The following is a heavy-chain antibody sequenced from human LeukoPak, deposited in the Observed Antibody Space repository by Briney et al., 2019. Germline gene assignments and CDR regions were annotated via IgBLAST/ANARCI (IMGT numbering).Heavy chain of an antibody. CDR3: ARDVAQYYYDSSGYYA. CDR2: IWYDGSNK. CDR1: GFTFSDYW. V-gene: IGHV3-33*08. Sequence: GGSLRLSCTASGFTFSDYWMHWVRQAPGKGLEWVAVIWYDGSNKYYADSVKGRFTISRDNSKNTLYLQMNSLRAEDTAVYYCARDVAQYYYDSSGYYAWGQGTLVTVSS. D-gene: IGHD3-22*01. J-gene: IGHJ5*02.